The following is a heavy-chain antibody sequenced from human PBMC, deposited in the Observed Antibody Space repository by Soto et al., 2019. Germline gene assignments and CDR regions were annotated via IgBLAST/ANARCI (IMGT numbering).Heavy chain of an antibody. CDR3: ATADSISS. V-gene: IGHV1-3*01. D-gene: IGHD6-6*01. J-gene: IGHJ4*02. Sequence: QVQLVQSGAEVKKPGASVKVSCKASGYNFTSYAMHWVRQAPGQRLEWMGWINAGNGNTKYSQKYQGRVTITRYTSASTAYMELSSLRSEDTAVYYCATADSISSWGQGTLVTVSS. CDR2: INAGNGNT. CDR1: GYNFTSYA.